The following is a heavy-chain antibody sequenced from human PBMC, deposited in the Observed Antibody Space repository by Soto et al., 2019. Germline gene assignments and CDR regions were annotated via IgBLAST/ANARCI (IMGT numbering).Heavy chain of an antibody. D-gene: IGHD6-6*01. CDR1: GGTFSSYA. Sequence: ASVKVSCKASGGTFSSYAISWVRQAPGQGLEWMGGIIPIFGTANYAQKFQGRVTITADESTSTAYMELSSLRSEDTAVYYCARSHLSSSSSFDYWGQGTLVTVS. J-gene: IGHJ4*02. CDR2: IIPIFGTA. V-gene: IGHV1-69*13. CDR3: ARSHLSSSSSFDY.